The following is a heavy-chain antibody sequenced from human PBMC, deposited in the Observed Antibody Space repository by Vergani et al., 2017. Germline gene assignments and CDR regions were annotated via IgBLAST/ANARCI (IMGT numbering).Heavy chain of an antibody. Sequence: QVQLVQSGAEVKKPGSSVKVSCKASGGTFSSYAISWVRPAPGQGLEWMGGIIPIFGIANYAQKFQGRVTITADKSTSTAYMELSSLRSEDTAVYYCARDGSYDFWSGYQGAYNWFDPWGQGTLVTVSS. J-gene: IGHJ5*02. CDR1: GGTFSSYA. CDR2: IIPIFGIA. V-gene: IGHV1-69*17. D-gene: IGHD3-3*01. CDR3: ARDGSYDFWSGYQGAYNWFDP.